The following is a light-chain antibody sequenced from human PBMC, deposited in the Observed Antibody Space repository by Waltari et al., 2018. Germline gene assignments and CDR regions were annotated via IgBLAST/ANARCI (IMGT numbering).Light chain of an antibody. V-gene: IGKV2-28*01. Sequence: DLVLTQSPLSLPVTPRETASISCRSSQSLLHSNGYNYLDWYLQKPGQSPQLLIYLGSNRASGVPDRFSGSGSGTDFTLKISRVEAEDVGVYYCMQALQTPMYTFGQGTKLEIK. J-gene: IGKJ2*01. CDR3: MQALQTPMYT. CDR1: QSLLHSNGYNY. CDR2: LGS.